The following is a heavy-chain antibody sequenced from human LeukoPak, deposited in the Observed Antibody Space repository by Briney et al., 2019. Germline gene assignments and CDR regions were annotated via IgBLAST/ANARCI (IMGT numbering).Heavy chain of an antibody. J-gene: IGHJ6*04. V-gene: IGHV3-21*01. CDR3: ARMSSRYGSGSYSDV. CDR1: GFTFSSYG. CDR2: ISSSSSYI. D-gene: IGHD3-10*01. Sequence: PGGSLRLSCAASGFTFSSYGMHWVRQAPGKGLEWVSSISSSSSYIYYADSVKGRFTISRDNAKNSLYLQMNSLRAEDTAVYYCARMSSRYGSGSYSDVWGRGTTVTISS.